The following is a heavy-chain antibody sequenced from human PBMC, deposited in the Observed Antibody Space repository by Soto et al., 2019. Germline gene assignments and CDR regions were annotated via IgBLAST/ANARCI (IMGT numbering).Heavy chain of an antibody. V-gene: IGHV1-18*01. CDR3: ARDPAVYDILTCYYNAEGMDV. J-gene: IGHJ6*02. D-gene: IGHD3-9*01. CDR2: ISAYNGNR. CDR1: GYTFTSYG. Sequence: ASVKVSCKASGYTFTSYGISWVRQAHGQGLEWMGWISAYNGNRNYEQKLQGRVTMTTETSTSTAYMELRSLRSADTAVYYCARDPAVYDILTCYYNAEGMDVWGQGTTVTV.